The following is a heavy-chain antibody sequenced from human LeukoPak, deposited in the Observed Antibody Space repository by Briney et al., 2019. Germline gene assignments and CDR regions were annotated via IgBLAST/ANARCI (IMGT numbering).Heavy chain of an antibody. CDR3: ARGGFYFDY. J-gene: IGHJ4*02. CDR2: IYYSGST. V-gene: IGHV4-59*01. CDR1: GGSISSYY. Sequence: SETLSLTCTVSGGSISSYYWSWIRQPPGKGLEWIGYIYYSGSTNYNPSLKSRVTISVDTSKNQFSLKLSSVTAADTAVYYCARGGFYFDYWGQGTLVTVSS.